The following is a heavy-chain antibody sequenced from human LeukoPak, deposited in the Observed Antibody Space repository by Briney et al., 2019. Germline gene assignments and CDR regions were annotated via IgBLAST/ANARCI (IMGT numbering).Heavy chain of an antibody. CDR3: ARDLTGSYPFDY. J-gene: IGHJ4*02. Sequence: GASVKVSCKASGYTFTGYYMHWVRQAPGQGLEWMGWINPNSGGTNYALKFQGRVTMTRDTSISTAYMELSRLRSDDTAVYYCARDLTGSYPFDYWGQGTLVTVSS. CDR2: INPNSGGT. V-gene: IGHV1-2*02. D-gene: IGHD1-26*01. CDR1: GYTFTGYY.